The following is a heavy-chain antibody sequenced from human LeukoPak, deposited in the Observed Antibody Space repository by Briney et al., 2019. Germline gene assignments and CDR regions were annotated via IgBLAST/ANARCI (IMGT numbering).Heavy chain of an antibody. J-gene: IGHJ4*02. V-gene: IGHV3-30*02. D-gene: IGHD3-22*01. CDR3: AKETSQIVSNFDY. CDR1: GFTFSSYG. CDR2: IRYDGSNK. Sequence: GGSLRLSCAASGFTFSSYGMHWDRQAPGKGLEWVAFIRYDGSNKYYADSVKGRFTISRDNSKNTLYLQMNSLRAEDTAVYYCAKETSQIVSNFDYWGQGTLVTVSS.